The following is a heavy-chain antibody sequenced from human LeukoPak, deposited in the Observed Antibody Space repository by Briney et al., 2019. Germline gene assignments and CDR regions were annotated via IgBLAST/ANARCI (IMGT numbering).Heavy chain of an antibody. V-gene: IGHV4-59*01. CDR2: IFNSGST. CDR3: ARMFRYSGSREYFQH. D-gene: IGHD1-26*01. CDR1: GGSINSYY. J-gene: IGHJ1*01. Sequence: SETLSLTCTVSGGSINSYYWSWIRQPPGKGLEWIGYIFNSGSTNYNPSLKGRVTISVDTSKNHFSLKLSSVTAADTAVYYCARMFRYSGSREYFQHWGQGTLVTVSS.